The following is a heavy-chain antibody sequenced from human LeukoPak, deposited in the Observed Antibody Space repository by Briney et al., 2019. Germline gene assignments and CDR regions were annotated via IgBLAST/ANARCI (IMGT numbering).Heavy chain of an antibody. CDR2: ISGSGGST. V-gene: IGHV3-23*01. CDR3: ASHETLTDILPGRLGPRLGAFDI. CDR1: GFTFSSYA. Sequence: PGGSLRLFCAASGFTFSSYAMSWVRQAPGKGLEWVSAISGSGGSTYYADSVKGRFTISRDNAKNSLYLQMNSLRAEDTAVYYCASHETLTDILPGRLGPRLGAFDIWGQGTMVTVSS. D-gene: IGHD3-9*01. J-gene: IGHJ3*02.